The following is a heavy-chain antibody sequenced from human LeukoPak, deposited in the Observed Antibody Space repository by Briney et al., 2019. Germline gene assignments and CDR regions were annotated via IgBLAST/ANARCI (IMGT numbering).Heavy chain of an antibody. CDR3: ARVVVPADKGIDY. CDR2: IYYSGST. J-gene: IGHJ4*02. D-gene: IGHD2-2*01. V-gene: IGHV4-39*07. CDR1: GFTFSSYW. Sequence: PGGSLRLSCAASGFTFSSYWMSWVRQAPGKGLEWIGSIYYSGSTYYNPSLKSRVTISVDTSKNQFSLKLSSVTAADTAVYYCARVVVPADKGIDYWGQGTLVTVSS.